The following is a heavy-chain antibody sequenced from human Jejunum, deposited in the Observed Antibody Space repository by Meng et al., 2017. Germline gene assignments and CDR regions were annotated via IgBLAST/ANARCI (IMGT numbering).Heavy chain of an antibody. Sequence: GESLKISCAASGLTFSTYWMHWFRQAPGKGLEWVSYISSSGGTIYYADSVKGRFTISRDNAKNSLYLQVSSLRVEDLTVYYCKSPPIAAAGRFDFWGQGTLVTVSS. D-gene: IGHD6-13*01. CDR3: KSPPIAAAGRFDF. V-gene: IGHV3-48*04. CDR1: GLTFSTYW. CDR2: ISSSGGTI. J-gene: IGHJ4*02.